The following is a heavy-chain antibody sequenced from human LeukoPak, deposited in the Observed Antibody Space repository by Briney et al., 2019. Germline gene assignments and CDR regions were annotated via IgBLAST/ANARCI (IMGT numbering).Heavy chain of an antibody. V-gene: IGHV1-2*02. CDR2: INPNSGDT. CDR1: GYTFTGYY. CDR3: ARVITGVDY. D-gene: IGHD1-20*01. Sequence: ASVKVSCKASGYTFTGYYMHWVRQAPGQGLEWMGWINPNSGDTNYAQKFQGRVTMTRETSTSTAYMELSWLRSDDTAVYYCARVITGVDYWGQGTLVTVSS. J-gene: IGHJ4*02.